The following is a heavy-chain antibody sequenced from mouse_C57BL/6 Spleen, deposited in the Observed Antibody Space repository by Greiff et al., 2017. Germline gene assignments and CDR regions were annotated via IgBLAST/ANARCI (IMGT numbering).Heavy chain of an antibody. V-gene: IGHV14-4*01. CDR3: TRYDYDEFAY. J-gene: IGHJ3*01. Sequence: VQLQQSGAELVRPGASVKLSCTASGFNIKDDYMHWVKQRPEQGLEWIGWIDPENGDTEYASKFQGKATITADTSSNTAYLQLSSLTSEDTAVYYCTRYDYDEFAYWGQGTLGTVSA. D-gene: IGHD2-4*01. CDR2: IDPENGDT. CDR1: GFNIKDDY.